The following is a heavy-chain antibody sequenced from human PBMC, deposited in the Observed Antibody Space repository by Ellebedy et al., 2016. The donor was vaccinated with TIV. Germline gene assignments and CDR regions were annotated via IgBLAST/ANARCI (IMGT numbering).Heavy chain of an antibody. CDR1: GGSISSGGYY. CDR3: ATGGNSDYYYYMDV. D-gene: IGHD4-23*01. CDR2: IYNSGST. V-gene: IGHV4-31*03. J-gene: IGHJ6*03. Sequence: SDTLSLTXTVSGGSISSGGYYWSWIRQHPGKGLEWIGYIYNSGSTYYNPSLKSRVTISVDTSKTQFPLKLSSVTAADTAVYYCATGGNSDYYYYMDVWGKGTTVTVSS.